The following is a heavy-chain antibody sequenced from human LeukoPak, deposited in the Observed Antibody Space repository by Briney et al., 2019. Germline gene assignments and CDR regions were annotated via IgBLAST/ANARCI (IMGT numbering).Heavy chain of an antibody. D-gene: IGHD5-18*01. CDR1: GGTFSSYA. CDR3: ASNHFRGYSYGLPYDAFDI. CDR2: IIPIFGTA. J-gene: IGHJ3*02. Sequence: SVKVSCKASGGTFSSYAISWVRQAPGQGLEWMGGIIPIFGTANYAQKFQGRVTIIADESTSTAYMELSSLRSEDTAVYYCASNHFRGYSYGLPYDAFDIWGQGTMVTVSS. V-gene: IGHV1-69*13.